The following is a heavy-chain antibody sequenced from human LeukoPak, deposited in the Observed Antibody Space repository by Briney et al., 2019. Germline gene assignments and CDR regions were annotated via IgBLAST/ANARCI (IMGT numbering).Heavy chain of an antibody. D-gene: IGHD4-17*01. J-gene: IGHJ3*01. V-gene: IGHV3-30*03. CDR2: ISYDGSNK. CDR1: GFTFSSYG. CDR3: AGGNYGDQAGPL. Sequence: GGSLRLSCAASGFTFSSYGMHWVRQAPGKGLEWVAVISYDGSNKYYADSVKGRFTISRDNSKNTLYLQMNSLRAEDTAVYYCAGGNYGDQAGPLWGQGTMVTVSS.